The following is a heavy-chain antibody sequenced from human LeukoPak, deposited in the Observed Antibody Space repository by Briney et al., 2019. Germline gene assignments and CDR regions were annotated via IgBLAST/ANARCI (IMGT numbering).Heavy chain of an antibody. CDR2: ISAYNGNT. V-gene: IGHV1-18*01. CDR3: ATLDSGSYISHGAFDI. CDR1: GYTFTSYG. D-gene: IGHD1-26*01. J-gene: IGHJ3*02. Sequence: ASVKVSCKASGYTFTSYGISWVRQAPGQGLEWMGWISAYNGNTNYAQKLQGRVTMTTDTSTSTAYMELRSLRSDDTAVYYCATLDSGSYISHGAFDIWGQGTMVTVSS.